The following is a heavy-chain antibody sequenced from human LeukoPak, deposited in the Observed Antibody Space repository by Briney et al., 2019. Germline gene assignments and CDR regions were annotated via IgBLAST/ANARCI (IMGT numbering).Heavy chain of an antibody. CDR3: ARQRPLSLYYYDSSGYFDY. D-gene: IGHD3-22*01. V-gene: IGHV5-51*01. J-gene: IGHJ4*02. CDR1: GYSFTSYW. Sequence: GESLKISCKGSGYSFTSYWIGWVRQMPGKGLEWMGIIYPGDSDTRYSPSFQGQVTISADKSISTAYLQWSSLKASDTAMYYCARQRPLSLYYYDSSGYFDYWGQGTLVTVSS. CDR2: IYPGDSDT.